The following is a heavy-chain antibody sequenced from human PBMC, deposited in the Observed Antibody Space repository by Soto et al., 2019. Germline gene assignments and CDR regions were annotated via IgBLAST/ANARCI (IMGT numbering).Heavy chain of an antibody. V-gene: IGHV3-21*01. CDR1: GFTLTIYS. Sequence: EVQLVESGGGLVKPGGSLRLSCAASGFTLTIYSMNWVRQAPGKGLEWVSSISSSSTYIYYADSVKGRFTISRDNAKNSVYLQMNSLRAEDTAVYYCARDRGRGIVATIPYYFDYWGQGTLVNVSS. CDR2: ISSSSTYI. CDR3: ARDRGRGIVATIPYYFDY. D-gene: IGHD5-12*01. J-gene: IGHJ4*02.